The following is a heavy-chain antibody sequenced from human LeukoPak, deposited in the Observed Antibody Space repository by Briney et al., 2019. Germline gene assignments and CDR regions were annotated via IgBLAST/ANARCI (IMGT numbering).Heavy chain of an antibody. CDR3: ARTSMATIKQHFDY. Sequence: ASVKVSCKASGYTFTSYGISWVRQAPGQGLEWMGWISAYNGNTNYAQKLQGRVTMTTDTSTSTAYMELRSLRSDDTAVYYCARTSMATIKQHFDYWGQGTLATVSS. CDR2: ISAYNGNT. V-gene: IGHV1-18*01. CDR1: GYTFTSYG. D-gene: IGHD5-24*01. J-gene: IGHJ4*02.